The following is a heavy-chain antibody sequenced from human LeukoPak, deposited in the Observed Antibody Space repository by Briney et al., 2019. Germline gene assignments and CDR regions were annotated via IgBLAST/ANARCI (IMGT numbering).Heavy chain of an antibody. V-gene: IGHV1-69*13. CDR1: GYTFTVYY. Sequence: SVRVSFKGSGYTFTVYYIHWVRQAPGQGREWMGGIIPIFGRANYAQKFQGRVTITADESTSTAYMELSRLRSDDTAVYYCARDPMVRGIYNWFDPWGQGTLVTVSS. CDR2: IIPIFGRA. CDR3: ARDPMVRGIYNWFDP. J-gene: IGHJ5*02. D-gene: IGHD3-10*01.